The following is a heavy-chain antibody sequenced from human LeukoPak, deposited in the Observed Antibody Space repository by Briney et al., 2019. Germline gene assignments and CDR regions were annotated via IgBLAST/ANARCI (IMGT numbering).Heavy chain of an antibody. CDR1: GFTFISYW. J-gene: IGHJ4*02. Sequence: PGGSLRLSCAASGFTFISYWMSWVRQAPGKGLEWVANINRDGSEKYYVDSVKGRFTISRDKAKNSLYLQMNSLRAEDTAVYYCTRNEGWGEGTLVTVSS. CDR2: INRDGSEK. CDR3: TRNEG. V-gene: IGHV3-7*01.